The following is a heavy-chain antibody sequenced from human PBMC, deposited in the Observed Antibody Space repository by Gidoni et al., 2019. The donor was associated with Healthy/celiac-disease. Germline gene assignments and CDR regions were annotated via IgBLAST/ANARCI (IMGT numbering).Heavy chain of an antibody. CDR2: IYYSGST. Sequence: QVQLQESGPGLVKPSETLSLTCTVSGGSVSSGSYYWSWIRQPPGKGLEWIGYIYYSGSTNYNPSLKSRVTISVDTSKNQFSLKLSSVTAADTAVYYCARDRIAAAGTYYYGMDVWGQGTTVTVSS. J-gene: IGHJ6*02. V-gene: IGHV4-61*01. CDR3: ARDRIAAAGTYYYGMDV. D-gene: IGHD6-13*01. CDR1: GGSVSSGSYY.